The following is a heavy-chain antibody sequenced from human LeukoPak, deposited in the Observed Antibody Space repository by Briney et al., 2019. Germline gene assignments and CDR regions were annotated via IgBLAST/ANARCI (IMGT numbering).Heavy chain of an antibody. CDR1: GGSNSSGDYY. Sequence: PSQTLSLTCTVSGGSNSSGDYYWSWIRQPPGKGLEWIGYISYSGSTYYNPSLKSRVIVSVDTSKNQFSLGLSSVTAADTAVYYCARSPLYYYDSSNYAFDYWGQGTLVTVSS. D-gene: IGHD3-22*01. CDR3: ARSPLYYYDSSNYAFDY. V-gene: IGHV4-30-4*01. J-gene: IGHJ4*02. CDR2: ISYSGST.